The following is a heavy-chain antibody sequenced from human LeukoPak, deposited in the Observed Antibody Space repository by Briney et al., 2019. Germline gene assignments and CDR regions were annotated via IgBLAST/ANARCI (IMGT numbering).Heavy chain of an antibody. J-gene: IGHJ4*02. Sequence: PSETLSLTCTVSGGSISSYYWSWIRQPPGKGLEWIGEINHSGSTNYNPSLKSRVTISVDTSKNQFSLKLSSVTAADTAVYYCARRGITMIVVSPLVFDYWGQGTLVTVSS. D-gene: IGHD3-22*01. CDR1: GGSISSYY. CDR2: INHSGST. CDR3: ARRGITMIVVSPLVFDY. V-gene: IGHV4-34*01.